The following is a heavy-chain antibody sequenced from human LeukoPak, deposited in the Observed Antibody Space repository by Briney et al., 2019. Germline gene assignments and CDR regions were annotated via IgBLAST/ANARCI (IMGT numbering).Heavy chain of an antibody. V-gene: IGHV1-3*03. D-gene: IGHD2-2*01. CDR1: GYTLTSYA. CDR3: ARDAPSGYQLLLYNWFGP. CDR2: INAGKGNP. J-gene: IGHJ5*02. Sequence: ASVKVSCKDSGYTLTSYAMHWVRQAPGQRLEWMGWINAGKGNPKHSQEFQGRVTNTRDTSPSTAYMELSSLRSEDMAVYYCARDAPSGYQLLLYNWFGPWGQGTLVTVSS.